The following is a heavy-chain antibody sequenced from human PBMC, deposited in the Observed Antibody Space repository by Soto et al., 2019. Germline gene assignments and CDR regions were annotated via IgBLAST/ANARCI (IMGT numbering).Heavy chain of an antibody. CDR1: GYTFTSYD. J-gene: IGHJ6*02. CDR3: ARRGYSSSWYYYSYYGMDV. CDR2: MNPNSGNT. Sequence: GASVKVSCKASGYTFTSYDINWVRQATGQGLEWMGWMNPNSGNTGYAQKFQGRVTMTRNTSISTAYMELSSLRSEDTAVYYCARRGYSSSWYYYSYYGMDVWGQGTTVTVSS. D-gene: IGHD6-13*01. V-gene: IGHV1-8*01.